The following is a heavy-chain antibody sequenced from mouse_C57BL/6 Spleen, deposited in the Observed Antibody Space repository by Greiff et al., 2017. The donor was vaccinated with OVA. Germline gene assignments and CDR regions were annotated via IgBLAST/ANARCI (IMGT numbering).Heavy chain of an antibody. CDR3: ARVGLLKGFAY. D-gene: IGHD2-3*01. V-gene: IGHV1-85*01. Sequence: QVHVKQSGPELVKPGASVKLSCKASGYTFTSYDINWVKQRPGQGLEWIGWIYPRDGSTKYNEKFKGKATLTVDTSSSTAYMELHSLTSEDSAVYFCARVGLLKGFAYWGQGTLVTVSA. CDR1: GYTFTSYD. CDR2: IYPRDGST. J-gene: IGHJ3*01.